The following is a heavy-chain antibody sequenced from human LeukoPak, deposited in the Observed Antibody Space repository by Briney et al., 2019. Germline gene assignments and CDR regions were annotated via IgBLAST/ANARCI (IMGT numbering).Heavy chain of an antibody. D-gene: IGHD6-13*01. CDR2: IIPIFGTA. J-gene: IGHJ6*03. V-gene: IGHV1-69*06. CDR1: GGTFSSYA. Sequence: ASVKVSCKASGGTFSSYAISWVRQAPGQGLEWMGGIIPIFGTANYAQKFQGRVTITADKSTSTAYMELSSLRSEDTAVYYCAREAKYSSSWYYYYYYMDVWGKGTTVTVSS. CDR3: AREAKYSSSWYYYYYYMDV.